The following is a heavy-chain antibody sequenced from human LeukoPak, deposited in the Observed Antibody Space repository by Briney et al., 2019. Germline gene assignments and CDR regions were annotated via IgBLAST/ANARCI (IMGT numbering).Heavy chain of an antibody. Sequence: GGSLRLSCAASGFSFGTYAMIWVRQAPGKGLEWVSVISGSGTNTYYADSVKGRFTISRDSSKDTLFLQMNSLRAEDTAVYFCAEGVTGSSYTAFDYSGQGTLVTVSS. D-gene: IGHD3-10*01. CDR1: GFSFGTYA. J-gene: IGHJ4*02. CDR3: AEGVTGSSYTAFDY. V-gene: IGHV3-23*01. CDR2: ISGSGTNT.